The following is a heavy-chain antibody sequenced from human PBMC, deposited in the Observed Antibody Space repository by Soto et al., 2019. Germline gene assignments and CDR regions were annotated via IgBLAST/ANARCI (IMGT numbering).Heavy chain of an antibody. CDR3: ARGVTMVRGVIHTPYFDY. CDR2: LYYSGST. V-gene: IGHV4-31*03. J-gene: IGHJ4*02. D-gene: IGHD3-10*01. CDR1: GGSISSGGYY. Sequence: QVQLQESGPGLVKPSQTLSLTCTVSGGSISSGGYYWSWIRQHPGKGLEWIGYLYYSGSTYDNPSLKSRLTISVDTSKNQFSLKLSSVTAADTAVYYCARGVTMVRGVIHTPYFDYWGQGTLVTVSS.